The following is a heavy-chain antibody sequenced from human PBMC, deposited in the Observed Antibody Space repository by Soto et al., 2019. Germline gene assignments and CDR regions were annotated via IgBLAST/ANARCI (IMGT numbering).Heavy chain of an antibody. D-gene: IGHD3-22*01. CDR1: GFTFSSYA. CDR2: ISGSGGST. Sequence: EVQLLESGGGLVQPGGSLRLSCAASGFTFSSYAMSWVRQAPGKGLEWVSAISGSGGSTYYADSVKGRFTISRDNSKNTLYLQMSSLRAEDTAVYYCAKGYYYDSSGHLDYWGQGTLVTVSS. V-gene: IGHV3-23*01. J-gene: IGHJ4*02. CDR3: AKGYYYDSSGHLDY.